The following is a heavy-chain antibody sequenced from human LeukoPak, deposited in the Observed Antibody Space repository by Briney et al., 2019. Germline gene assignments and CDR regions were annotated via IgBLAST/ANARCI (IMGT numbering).Heavy chain of an antibody. CDR1: GGSISSYY. CDR2: IYYSGST. J-gene: IGHJ6*02. D-gene: IGHD2-15*01. Sequence: PSETLSLTCTVSGGSISSYYWSWIRQPPGKGLEWIGYIYYSGSTNYNPSLKRRVTISVDTSKNQFSLKLSSVTAADTAVYYCARSSHRYCSGGSCYSDGMDVWGQGTTVTVSS. V-gene: IGHV4-59*01. CDR3: ARSSHRYCSGGSCYSDGMDV.